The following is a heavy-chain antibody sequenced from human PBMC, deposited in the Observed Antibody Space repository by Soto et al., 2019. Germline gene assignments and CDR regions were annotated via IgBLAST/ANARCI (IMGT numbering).Heavy chain of an antibody. CDR3: ARDEAAQYYFDY. V-gene: IGHV3-74*01. CDR1: GFTFSSYW. CDR2: INSDGSST. Sequence: GSLRLSCAASGFTFSSYWMHWVRQAPGKGLVWVSRINSDGSSTSYADSVKGRFTISSDNAKNTLYLQMNSLRAEDTAVYYCARDEAAQYYFDYWGQGTLVTVSS. J-gene: IGHJ4*02. D-gene: IGHD6-13*01.